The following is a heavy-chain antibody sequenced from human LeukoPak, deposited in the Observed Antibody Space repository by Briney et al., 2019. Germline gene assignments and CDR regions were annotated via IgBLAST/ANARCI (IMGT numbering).Heavy chain of an antibody. CDR1: GFTFNNYA. CDR3: ARGSDSGSSYLPNLDY. J-gene: IGHJ4*02. CDR2: ISAYAAST. Sequence: GGSLRLSCATSGFTFNNYAMGWVRQAPGKGLEWVSGISAYAASTYYADSVKGRFTISRDNSKNTVYLQMKSLRVEDTAVYYCARGSDSGSSYLPNLDYWGQGTLVTVSS. D-gene: IGHD1-26*01. V-gene: IGHV3-23*01.